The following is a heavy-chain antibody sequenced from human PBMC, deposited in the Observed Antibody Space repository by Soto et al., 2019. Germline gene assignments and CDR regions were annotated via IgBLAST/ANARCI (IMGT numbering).Heavy chain of an antibody. CDR2: INHSGST. V-gene: IGHV4-34*01. CDR3: AANYCSAGSCYSF. D-gene: IGHD2-15*01. Sequence: SETLSLTCAVYGGSFSGYYWSWIRQPPGKGLEWIGEINHSGSTNYNPSLKSRVTISVDTSKNQFSLKLSSVTAADTAVYYCAANYCSAGSCYSFWGQGTLVTVSS. CDR1: GGSFSGYY. J-gene: IGHJ4*02.